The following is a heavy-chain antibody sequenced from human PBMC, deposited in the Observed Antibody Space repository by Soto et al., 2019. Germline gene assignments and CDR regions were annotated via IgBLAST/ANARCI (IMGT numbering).Heavy chain of an antibody. CDR3: AVDPNWELGYS. CDR1: VLNCRSHD. D-gene: IGHD1-1*01. V-gene: IGHV3-23*01. Sequence: GGSLRLSCVVSVLNCRSHDMHWVRQPPGKGLEYVSNINFAGTSTSYADAVKGRFAISRDNSQNTVYLEMNHLRPEDTAIYYCAVDPNWELGYSGGPGTLVTVSS. CDR2: INFAGTST. J-gene: IGHJ5*01.